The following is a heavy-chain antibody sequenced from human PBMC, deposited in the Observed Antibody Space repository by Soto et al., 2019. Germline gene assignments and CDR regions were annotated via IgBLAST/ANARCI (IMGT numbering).Heavy chain of an antibody. Sequence: PVESLKISCKGAGFTFTTYWICCCLQVPGKGLEWMGVIYPDDSDTRYSPSFQGRVTISADKSNSTAYLQWSSLEASDTAVYYCARAFRSNYYAFWGQGTLVTVSS. J-gene: IGHJ4*02. CDR1: GFTFTTYW. CDR3: ARAFRSNYYAF. CDR2: IYPDDSDT. D-gene: IGHD3-3*01. V-gene: IGHV5-51*01.